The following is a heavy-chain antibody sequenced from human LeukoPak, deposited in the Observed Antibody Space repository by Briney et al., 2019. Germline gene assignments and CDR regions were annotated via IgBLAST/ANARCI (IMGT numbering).Heavy chain of an antibody. CDR1: EFIFSTYV. V-gene: IGHV3-23*01. D-gene: IGHD3-10*01. Sequence: TGGSLRLSCEASEFIFSTYVIHWVRQAPGKGLEWVSAISGSGGSTYYADSVKGRFTISRDNSKNTLYLQMNSLRAEDTAVYYCAKDRISYGSGRSPLDYWGQGTLVTVSS. J-gene: IGHJ4*02. CDR2: ISGSGGST. CDR3: AKDRISYGSGRSPLDY.